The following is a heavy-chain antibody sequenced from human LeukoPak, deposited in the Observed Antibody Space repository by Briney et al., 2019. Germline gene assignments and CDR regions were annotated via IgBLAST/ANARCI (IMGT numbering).Heavy chain of an antibody. V-gene: IGHV3-7*01. J-gene: IGHJ3*02. CDR1: GFTISDYW. D-gene: IGHD3-9*01. CDR3: ARDPFDILTGQYGAFDI. CDR2: IKKDGSQK. Sequence: GGSLRLSCAASGFTISDYWMTWVRQAPGKGLEWVANIKKDGSQKNYVDSVKGRFTISRDNAKNSLFLQMNSLRVEDTAVYYCARDPFDILTGQYGAFDIWGQGTRVAVSS.